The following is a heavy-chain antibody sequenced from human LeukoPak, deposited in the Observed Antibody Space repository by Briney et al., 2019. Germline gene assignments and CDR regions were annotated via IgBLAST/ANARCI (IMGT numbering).Heavy chain of an antibody. D-gene: IGHD4-17*01. Sequence: ASVKVSCKASGYTFASYYMHWVRQAPGQGLEWMGMINPSGGGTSYAQQFQGRVTMTRDTSTSTVYMELSSLRSEDTAVYYCARATADSSTNLRHWGQGTLVTVSS. J-gene: IGHJ4*02. CDR3: ARATADSSTNLRH. V-gene: IGHV1-46*01. CDR2: INPSGGGT. CDR1: GYTFASYY.